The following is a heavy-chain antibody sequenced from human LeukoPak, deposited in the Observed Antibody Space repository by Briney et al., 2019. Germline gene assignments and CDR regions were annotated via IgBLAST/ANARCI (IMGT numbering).Heavy chain of an antibody. D-gene: IGHD4-23*01. CDR3: AKDYGGNSVNWFDP. Sequence: PGGSLRLSCAASGLTFSSYAMSWARQAPGKGLEWVSAISGSDGSTHYADSVKGRFTISKDNSKNTLYLQMNSLRAEDTAVYYCAKDYGGNSVNWFDPWGQGTLVSVSS. CDR1: GLTFSSYA. V-gene: IGHV3-23*01. CDR2: ISGSDGST. J-gene: IGHJ5*02.